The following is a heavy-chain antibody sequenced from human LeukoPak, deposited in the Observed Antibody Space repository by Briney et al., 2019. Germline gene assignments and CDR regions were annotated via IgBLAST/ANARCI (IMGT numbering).Heavy chain of an antibody. V-gene: IGHV3-9*03. J-gene: IGHJ3*02. CDR1: GFTFDDYA. D-gene: IGHD5-24*01. CDR2: ISGNSGSI. CDR3: AKTDGYNSGAFDI. Sequence: GVSLRLSCAASGFTFDDYAMHWVRQAPGKGLEWVSGISGNSGSIGYADSVKGRFTISRDNAKNSLYLQMNSLRAEDMALYYCAKTDGYNSGAFDIWGQGTMV.